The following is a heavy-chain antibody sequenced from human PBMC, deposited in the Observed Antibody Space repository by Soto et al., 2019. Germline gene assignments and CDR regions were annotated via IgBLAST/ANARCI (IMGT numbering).Heavy chain of an antibody. J-gene: IGHJ4*02. CDR3: VRQPCGDYIPLVFDF. D-gene: IGHD4-17*01. V-gene: IGHV5-51*01. Sequence: GASLKISGEASGYRFTSYFIGWVRQMPGKGLEWMGVIYPGDSDTRYSPSFQGQVTISADKSTSTAYLQWSSLKASDTAMYYCVRQPCGDYIPLVFDFWGQGTLDIVSS. CDR2: IYPGDSDT. CDR1: GYRFTSYF.